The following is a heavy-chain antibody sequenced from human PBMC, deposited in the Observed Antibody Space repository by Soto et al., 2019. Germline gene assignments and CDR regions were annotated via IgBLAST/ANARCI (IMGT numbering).Heavy chain of an antibody. CDR2: INPNSGGT. J-gene: IGHJ5*02. V-gene: IGHV1-2*02. CDR1: GYTFTGYY. CDR3: ARGRRYCSGGSCLISWFDP. D-gene: IGHD2-15*01. Sequence: ASVKVSCKASGYTFTGYYMHWVRQAPGQGLEWMGWINPNSGGTNYAQKFQGRVTMTRDTSVSTAYMELSRLRSDDTAVYYCARGRRYCSGGSCLISWFDPWGQGTLVTVSS.